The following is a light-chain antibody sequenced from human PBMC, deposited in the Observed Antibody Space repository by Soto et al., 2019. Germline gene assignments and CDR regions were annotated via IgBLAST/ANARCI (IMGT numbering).Light chain of an antibody. CDR1: QTISSW. V-gene: IGKV1-39*01. CDR2: AAS. CDR3: QHGYSTPLS. Sequence: DIQMTQSPSTLSGSVGDRVTITCRASQTISSWLTWYQQKPGKAPKLLIYAASTLQSGVPSRFSGSGSGTDFTLTISSLQPEDFATYFGQHGYSTPLSFGGGTKVDIK. J-gene: IGKJ4*01.